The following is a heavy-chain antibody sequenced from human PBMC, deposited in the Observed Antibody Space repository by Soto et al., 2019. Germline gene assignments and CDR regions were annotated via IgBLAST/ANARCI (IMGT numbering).Heavy chain of an antibody. Sequence: SETLSLTCTVSGGSISSYYWSWIRQPPGKGLEWIGYIYYSGSTNYNPSLKSRVTISVDTSKNQFSLKLSSVTAADTAVYYCARDLLAVRGVKNYYYGIDVSGQGTMVTVYS. J-gene: IGHJ6*02. V-gene: IGHV4-59*01. D-gene: IGHD3-10*01. CDR1: GGSISSYY. CDR2: IYYSGST. CDR3: ARDLLAVRGVKNYYYGIDV.